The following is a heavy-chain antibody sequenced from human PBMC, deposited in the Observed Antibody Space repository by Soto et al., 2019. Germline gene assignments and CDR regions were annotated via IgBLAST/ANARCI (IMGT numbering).Heavy chain of an antibody. V-gene: IGHV4-34*01. CDR3: ARGGIRRDFDI. CDR1: GGSFSGYY. Sequence: SETLSLTCAVYGGSFSGYYWSWIRQPPGKGLEWIGEINHSGSTNYNPSLKSRVTISVDTSKNQFSMKLSSLTAADTAVYYCARGGIRRDFDIWGQVTMVT. J-gene: IGHJ3*02. D-gene: IGHD6-13*01. CDR2: INHSGST.